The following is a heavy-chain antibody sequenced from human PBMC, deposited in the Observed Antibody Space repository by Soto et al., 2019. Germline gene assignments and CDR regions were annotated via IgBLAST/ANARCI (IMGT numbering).Heavy chain of an antibody. V-gene: IGHV4-34*01. CDR3: ARVERVTATTVVDAFDI. CDR1: GGFVSSGSYY. CDR2: MSHSGGT. Sequence: QVQLQQGGAGLLKPSETLSLTCAVYGGFVSSGSYYWSWIRQPPGKGLEWIGEMSHSGGTHFNPSLKSRVLISVDTSKNQFSLKMSSVTAADTALYYCARVERVTATTVVDAFDIWGPGTMVTVSS. J-gene: IGHJ3*02. D-gene: IGHD2-21*02.